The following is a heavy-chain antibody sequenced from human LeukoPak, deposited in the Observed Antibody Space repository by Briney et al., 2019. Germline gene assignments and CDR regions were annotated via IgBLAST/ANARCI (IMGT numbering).Heavy chain of an antibody. D-gene: IGHD3-3*01. V-gene: IGHV1-46*01. CDR3: ASSSFLEWLSYLDY. Sequence: ASVKVSCKASGYTFTSSGISWVRQAPGQGLEWMGIINPSGGSTSYAQKFQGRVTMTRDTSTSTVYMELSSLRSEDTAVYYCASSSFLEWLSYLDYWGQGTLVTVSS. CDR2: INPSGGST. J-gene: IGHJ4*02. CDR1: GYTFTSSG.